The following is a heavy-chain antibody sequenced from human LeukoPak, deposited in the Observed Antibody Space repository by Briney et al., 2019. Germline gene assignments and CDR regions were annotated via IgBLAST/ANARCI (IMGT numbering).Heavy chain of an antibody. CDR3: AKVTGYSSGPFDY. D-gene: IGHD6-19*01. J-gene: IGHJ4*02. Sequence: PGRSLRLSCAASGFTFDDYAMHWVRQAPGKGLEWVSGISWNSGSIGYADSAKGRFTISRDNAKNSLYLQMNSLRAEDTALYYCAKVTGYSSGPFDYWGQGTLVTVSS. CDR2: ISWNSGSI. CDR1: GFTFDDYA. V-gene: IGHV3-9*01.